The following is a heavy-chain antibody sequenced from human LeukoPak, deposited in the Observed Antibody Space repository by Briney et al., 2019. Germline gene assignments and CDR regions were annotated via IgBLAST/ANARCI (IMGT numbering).Heavy chain of an antibody. D-gene: IGHD1-26*01. Sequence: GGSLRLSCAASGFTFSSYWMHWVRQAPGKGLVWVSRINSDGSSTTYADSVKGRFTISRDNAKNTLYLQMNSLRAEDTAVYYCARGGDGVGAFYIGYWGQGTLVTVSS. CDR2: INSDGSST. V-gene: IGHV3-74*01. CDR1: GFTFSSYW. CDR3: ARGGDGVGAFYIGY. J-gene: IGHJ4*02.